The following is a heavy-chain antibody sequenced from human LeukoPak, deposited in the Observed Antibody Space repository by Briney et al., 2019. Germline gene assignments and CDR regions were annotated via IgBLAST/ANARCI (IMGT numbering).Heavy chain of an antibody. CDR3: ARQSEWAST. Sequence: ASVKVSCKASGGTFSSYAISWVRQAPEQGLEWMGRIIPIFGIANYAQKFQGRVTITANKSTSTAYMELSSLRSEDTAVYYCARQSEWASTWGRGTLVTVSS. D-gene: IGHD1-26*01. V-gene: IGHV1-69*04. J-gene: IGHJ5*02. CDR2: IIPIFGIA. CDR1: GGTFSSYA.